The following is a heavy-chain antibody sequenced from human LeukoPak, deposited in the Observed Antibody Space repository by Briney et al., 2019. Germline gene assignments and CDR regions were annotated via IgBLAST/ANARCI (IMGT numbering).Heavy chain of an antibody. V-gene: IGHV3-53*01. Sequence: PGGSLRLSCVASEFTVSTNYMSWVRQAPGKGLQWVSIIHIDGETHYADSVKGRFTISRDNSKNTLYLQMNSLRAEDTAVYYCAKDLEGRLWFGELSGGQGTLVTVSS. CDR1: EFTVSTNY. CDR3: AKDLEGRLWFGELS. CDR2: IHIDGET. D-gene: IGHD3-10*01. J-gene: IGHJ4*02.